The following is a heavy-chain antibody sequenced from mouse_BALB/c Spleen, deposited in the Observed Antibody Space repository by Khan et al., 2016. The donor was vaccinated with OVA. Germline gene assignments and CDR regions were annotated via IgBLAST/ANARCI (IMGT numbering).Heavy chain of an antibody. CDR1: GYTFTTYW. J-gene: IGHJ2*01. Sequence: VQLVESVAERAKPGASVKMSCKASGYTFTTYWMHWVKQRPGQGLEWIGYINPTSGYTDYNEKFKDRATLSADKSSSTAYMQLSSLTSEDSAVYYCTRDRIDYWGQGTTLTLSS. CDR2: INPTSGYT. CDR3: TRDRIDY. V-gene: IGHV1-7*01.